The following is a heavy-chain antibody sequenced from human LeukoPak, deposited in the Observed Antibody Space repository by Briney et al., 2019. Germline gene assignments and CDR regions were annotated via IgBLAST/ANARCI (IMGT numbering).Heavy chain of an antibody. D-gene: IGHD3-10*01. Sequence: PGGSLRLSCAASGFTFSSYAMSWVRQALGKGLEWVSAISGSGGSTYYADSVKGRFTISRDNSKNTLYLQMNSLRAEDTAVYYCAKGDYYYGSGSENTKPYYFDYWGQGTLVTVSS. V-gene: IGHV3-23*01. CDR3: AKGDYYYGSGSENTKPYYFDY. CDR1: GFTFSSYA. J-gene: IGHJ4*02. CDR2: ISGSGGST.